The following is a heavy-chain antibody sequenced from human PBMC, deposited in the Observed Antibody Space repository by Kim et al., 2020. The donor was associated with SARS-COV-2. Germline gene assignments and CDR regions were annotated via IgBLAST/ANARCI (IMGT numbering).Heavy chain of an antibody. J-gene: IGHJ6*02. CDR1: GFTFSSYG. Sequence: GGSLRLSCAASGFTFSSYGMHWVRQAPGKGLEWVAVIWYDGSNKYYADSVKGRFTISRDNSKNTLDLQMNSLRAEDTAVYYCAKGGGAADDIVVVPAAIDHYYYGMDVWGQGTTVTVSS. CDR3: AKGGGAADDIVVVPAAIDHYYYGMDV. D-gene: IGHD2-2*01. CDR2: IWYDGSNK. V-gene: IGHV3-33*06.